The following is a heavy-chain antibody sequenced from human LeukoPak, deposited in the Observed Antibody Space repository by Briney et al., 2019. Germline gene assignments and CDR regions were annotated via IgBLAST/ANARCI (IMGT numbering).Heavy chain of an antibody. D-gene: IGHD2-2*02. CDR2: INHSGST. V-gene: IGHV4-34*01. Sequence: SETLSLTCAVYGGSFSGYYWSWIRQPPGKGLEWIGEINHSGSTNYNPSLKSRVTISVDTSKNQFSLKLSSVTAADTAVYYCARTLNQNYCSSTSCYMDYWGQGILVTVSS. CDR3: ARTLNQNYCSSTSCYMDY. CDR1: GGSFSGYY. J-gene: IGHJ4*02.